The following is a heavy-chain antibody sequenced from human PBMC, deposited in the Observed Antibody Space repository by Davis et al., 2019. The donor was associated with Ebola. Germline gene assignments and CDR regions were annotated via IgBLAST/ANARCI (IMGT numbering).Heavy chain of an antibody. CDR2: IDDSGNT. J-gene: IGHJ4*02. CDR3: ARHAGSYDFDY. Sequence: PSETLSLTCTVSGGSISSYYWSWIRQPPGKGLEWIGYIDDSGNTNYNPSLKSRVTISVDTSKNQFSLKVSSVTAADTAVYYCARHAGSYDFDYWGQGTLVTVSS. CDR1: GGSISSYY. D-gene: IGHD1-26*01. V-gene: IGHV4-59*08.